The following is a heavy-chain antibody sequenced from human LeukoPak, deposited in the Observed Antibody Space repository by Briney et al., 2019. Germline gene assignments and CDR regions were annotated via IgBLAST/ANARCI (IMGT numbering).Heavy chain of an antibody. CDR1: NYTFTSYG. D-gene: IGHD3-10*01. V-gene: IGHV1-18*01. CDR2: INAYNGDT. CDR3: ARDGSGVWFDY. Sequence: ASVKVSCKASNYTFTSYGISWVRQAPGQGLEWMAWINAYNGDTNYAQRFQGRVTLTTDTSTSTAYMELRSLRSDDTAVYYCARDGSGVWFDYWGQGTLVTVSS. J-gene: IGHJ4*02.